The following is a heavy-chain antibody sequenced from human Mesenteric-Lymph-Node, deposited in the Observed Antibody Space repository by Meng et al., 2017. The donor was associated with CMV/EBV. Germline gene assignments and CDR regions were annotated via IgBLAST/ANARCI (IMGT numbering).Heavy chain of an antibody. CDR1: GFTFSGYW. J-gene: IGHJ3*02. CDR3: ARDRGYCSSTSCYPGAFDI. Sequence: GGSLRLSCAASGFTFSGYWMHWVRQGPGKGLVWVSRIRGDGGYTNYADSVQGRFTFSRDNANNMLFLQMNSLRGEDTGVYYCARDRGYCSSTSCYPGAFDIWGQGTMVTVSS. CDR2: IRGDGGYT. V-gene: IGHV3-74*01. D-gene: IGHD2-2*01.